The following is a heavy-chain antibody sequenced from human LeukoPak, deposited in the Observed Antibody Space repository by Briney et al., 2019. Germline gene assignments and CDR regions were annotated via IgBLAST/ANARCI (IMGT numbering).Heavy chain of an antibody. CDR2: IYSGGSI. J-gene: IGHJ4*02. V-gene: IGHV3-66*01. D-gene: IGHD6-19*01. CDR1: GFTVSSTY. CDR3: ARGDWGAVAGTAIDY. Sequence: PGESLRLSCAVSGFTVSSTYINWVRQAPGKGLEWVSVIYSGGSIYYGDSVKGRFTISRDNSKNTVYLQMNSLRGEDTAVYYCARGDWGAVAGTAIDYWGQGTLVTVSS.